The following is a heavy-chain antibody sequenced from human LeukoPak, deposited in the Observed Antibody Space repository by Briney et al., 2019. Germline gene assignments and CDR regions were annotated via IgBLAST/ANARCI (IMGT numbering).Heavy chain of an antibody. J-gene: IGHJ4*02. CDR2: VYASGDYNSGIN. D-gene: IGHD1-26*01. Sequence: SQTLSLACSVSGTSINTYSWSWIRQTPGKGLEWIGYVYASGDYNSGINTYNPSLESRVTITVETSKNQFALRLSSVTAADTAVYYCAATIVGATPDGYWGQGTLVTVSS. CDR3: AATIVGATPDGY. V-gene: IGHV4-59*12. CDR1: GTSINTYS.